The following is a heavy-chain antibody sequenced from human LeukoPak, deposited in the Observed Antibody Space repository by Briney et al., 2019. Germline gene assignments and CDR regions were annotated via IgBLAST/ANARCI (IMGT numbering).Heavy chain of an antibody. Sequence: SETLSLTCTVSGGSISSYYWSWIRQPPGKGLEWIGYIYYSGNTKYNPSLKSRVTISVDTSKNQFSLKLSSVTAADTAVYYCARGYGDYVLRYFDYWGQGTLVTVSS. CDR1: GGSISSYY. CDR2: IYYSGNT. D-gene: IGHD4-17*01. J-gene: IGHJ4*02. V-gene: IGHV4-59*01. CDR3: ARGYGDYVLRYFDY.